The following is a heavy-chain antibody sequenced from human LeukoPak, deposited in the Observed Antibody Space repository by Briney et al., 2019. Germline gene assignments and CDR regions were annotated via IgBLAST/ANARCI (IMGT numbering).Heavy chain of an antibody. Sequence: ASVKVSCKASGYTFTSYDINWVRQATGQGLEWMGWMNPNSGNTGYAQRFQGRVTMTRNTSISTAYMELSSLKSEDTAVYYCARQGVSRYDILTGYYEYYFDYWGQGTLVTVSS. D-gene: IGHD3-9*01. CDR1: GYTFTSYD. CDR3: ARQGVSRYDILTGYYEYYFDY. V-gene: IGHV1-8*01. CDR2: MNPNSGNT. J-gene: IGHJ4*02.